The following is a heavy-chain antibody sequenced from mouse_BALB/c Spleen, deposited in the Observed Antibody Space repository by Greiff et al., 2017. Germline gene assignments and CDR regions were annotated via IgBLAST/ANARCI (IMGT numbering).Heavy chain of an antibody. Sequence: DVMLVESGGGLVKLGGSLKLSCAASGFTFSSYYMSWVRQTPEKRLELVAAINSNGGSTYYPDTVKGRFTISRDNAKNTLYLQMSSLKSEDTALYYCARQGGSYFDYWGQGTTLTGSS. CDR1: GFTFSSYY. CDR3: ARQGGSYFDY. V-gene: IGHV5-6-2*01. CDR2: INSNGGST. J-gene: IGHJ2*01.